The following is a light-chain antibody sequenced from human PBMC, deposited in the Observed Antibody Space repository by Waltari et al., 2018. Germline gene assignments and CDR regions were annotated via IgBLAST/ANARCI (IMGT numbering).Light chain of an antibody. CDR1: SGHSSNV. CDR2: VNRDGSH. Sequence: QHVLTQSPSASASLSAPVKPPSTPSSGHSSNVIACLQQQPKNGPRYLMKVNRDGSHNKGDEIPARFSGSSSGAERYLTISSLQSEDEADYYCQTGGHGTWVFGGGTKLTVL. CDR3: QTGGHGTWV. J-gene: IGLJ3*02. V-gene: IGLV4-69*01.